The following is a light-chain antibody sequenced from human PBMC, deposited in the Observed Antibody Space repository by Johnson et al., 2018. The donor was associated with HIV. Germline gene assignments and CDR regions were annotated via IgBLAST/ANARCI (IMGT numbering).Light chain of an antibody. CDR2: DND. Sequence: QSVLTQPPSVSAAPGQKVTISCSGSSSNIGNNYVSWYQHLPGTAPNVLIYDNDKRPSGIPDRFSGSKSGTSATLGISGLQTGDEADYYCGTWDSSLNVFGTGTKVTVL. J-gene: IGLJ1*01. CDR3: GTWDSSLNV. CDR1: SSNIGNNY. V-gene: IGLV1-51*01.